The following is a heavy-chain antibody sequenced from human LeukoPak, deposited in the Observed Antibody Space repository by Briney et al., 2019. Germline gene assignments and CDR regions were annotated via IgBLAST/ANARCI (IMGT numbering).Heavy chain of an antibody. CDR2: ISPTGGST. CDR3: ARVDCGGDCYSNWFDP. J-gene: IGHJ5*02. Sequence: GASVKVSCKAFGYTFTSNYMHWVRQAPGQGPEWMGVISPTGGSTTYAQKFQGRVTLTRDMSTSTDYLELSSLRSDDTAVYYCARVDCGGDCYSNWFDPWGQGTLVTVSS. V-gene: IGHV1-46*01. D-gene: IGHD2-21*02. CDR1: GYTFTSNY.